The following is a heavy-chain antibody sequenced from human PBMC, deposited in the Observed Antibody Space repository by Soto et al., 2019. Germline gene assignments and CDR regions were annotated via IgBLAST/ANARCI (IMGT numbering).Heavy chain of an antibody. D-gene: IGHD4-17*01. J-gene: IGHJ4*02. Sequence: PSETLSLTCTVSGGSISSYYWSWIRQPPGKGLEWIGYIYYSGSTNYNPSLKSRVTISVDTSKNQFSLKLSSVTAADTAVYYCARDYGDYIHYWGQGTLVTVSS. CDR2: IYYSGST. CDR1: GGSISSYY. CDR3: ARDYGDYIHY. V-gene: IGHV4-59*01.